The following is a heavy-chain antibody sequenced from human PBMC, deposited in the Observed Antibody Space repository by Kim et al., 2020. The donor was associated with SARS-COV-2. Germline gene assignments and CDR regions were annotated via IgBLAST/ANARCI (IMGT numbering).Heavy chain of an antibody. Sequence: SETMSLTCTVSGGSISSYYWSWIRQPPGKGLEWIGYIYYSGSTNYNPSLKSRVTISVDTSKNQFTLKLSSVTAADTAVYYCARDHREWLQYTANGYVDLWGRGALVTVSS. CDR2: IYYSGST. V-gene: IGHV4-59*01. CDR3: ARDHREWLQYTANGYVDL. J-gene: IGHJ2*01. CDR1: GGSISSYY. D-gene: IGHD3-3*01.